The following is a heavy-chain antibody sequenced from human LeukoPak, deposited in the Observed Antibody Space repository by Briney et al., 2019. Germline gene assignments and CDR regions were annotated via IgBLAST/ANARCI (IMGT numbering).Heavy chain of an antibody. CDR3: ARGVVVVPAAILWFDP. J-gene: IGHJ5*02. Sequence: SETLSLTCIVSGGAITSHYWTWIRQSPVKGLEWIGDISNSGSTSYNPSLESRVTISIDTSKNQFSLKLSSVTAADTAVYYCARGVVVVPAAILWFDPWGQGTLVTVSS. D-gene: IGHD2-2*02. CDR2: ISNSGST. CDR1: GGAITSHY. V-gene: IGHV4-59*11.